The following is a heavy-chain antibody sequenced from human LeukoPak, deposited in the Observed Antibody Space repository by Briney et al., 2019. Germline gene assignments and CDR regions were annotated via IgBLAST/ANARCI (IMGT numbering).Heavy chain of an antibody. CDR1: GGTFSSYA. D-gene: IGHD5-18*01. CDR3: ARDCPQLWLPLDY. V-gene: IGHV1-69*04. CDR2: IIPILGIA. Sequence: SAKVSCKASGGTFSSYAISWVRQAPGQGLEWMGRIIPILGIANYAQKFQGRVTITADKSTSTAYMELSSLRSEDTAVYYCARDCPQLWLPLDYWGQGTLVTVSS. J-gene: IGHJ4*02.